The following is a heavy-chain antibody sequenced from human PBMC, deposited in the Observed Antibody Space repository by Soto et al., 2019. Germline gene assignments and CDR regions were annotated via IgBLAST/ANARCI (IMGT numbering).Heavy chain of an antibody. J-gene: IGHJ4*02. D-gene: IGHD3-3*01. V-gene: IGHV1-18*01. CDR1: GYTFSKYV. CDR2: ISANSGRA. Sequence: QVQLVQSGTEVKTPGASVKVSCKTSGYTFSKYVISWVRQAPGQGLEWMGLISANSGRANYAQKLQGRVTMTTDTSTSTAYMELGSLRSDDTAVYYCVRQYFDFWTDFPDFDYWGQGTLVTVSS. CDR3: VRQYFDFWTDFPDFDY.